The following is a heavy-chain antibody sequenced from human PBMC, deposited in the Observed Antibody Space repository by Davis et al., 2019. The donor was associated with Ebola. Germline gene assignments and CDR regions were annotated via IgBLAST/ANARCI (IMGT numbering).Heavy chain of an antibody. J-gene: IGHJ6*02. CDR3: AGSTPYYYYYGMDV. V-gene: IGHV3-11*06. Sequence: PGGSLRLSCAASGFTFSDYYMSWIRQAPGKGLEWVSYISSSSSYTNYADSVKGRFTISRDNAKNSLYLQMNSLRAEDTAVYYCAGSTPYYYYYGMDVWGQGTTVTVSS. CDR2: ISSSSSYT. D-gene: IGHD3-10*01. CDR1: GFTFSDYY.